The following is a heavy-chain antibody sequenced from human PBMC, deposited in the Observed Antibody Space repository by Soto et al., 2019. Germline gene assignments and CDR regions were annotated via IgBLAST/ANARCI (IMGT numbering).Heavy chain of an antibody. CDR1: GGTFSSYT. D-gene: IGHD6-19*01. CDR2: ISAYNGNT. V-gene: IGHV1-18*01. J-gene: IGHJ4*02. CDR3: ARDSSGWYDY. Sequence: ASVKVSCKASGGTFSSYTISWVRQAPGQGLEWMGWISAYNGNTNYAQKLQGRVTMTTDTSTSTAYMELRSLRSDDTAVYYCARDSSGWYDYWGQGTLVTVSS.